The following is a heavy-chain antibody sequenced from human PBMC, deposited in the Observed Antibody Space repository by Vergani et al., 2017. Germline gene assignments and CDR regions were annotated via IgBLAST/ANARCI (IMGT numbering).Heavy chain of an antibody. Sequence: QVQLVQSGAEVKKPGASVKVSCKASGYTFTGYYMHWVRQAPGQGLEWMGWINPNSGGTNYAQKFQGRVTMTRDTSISTAYMELSRLRAEDTALYYCANPYCSSSSCYNDWYFDLWGRGTRVTVSS. V-gene: IGHV1-2*02. CDR1: GYTFTGYY. D-gene: IGHD2-2*02. CDR3: ANPYCSSSSCYNDWYFDL. J-gene: IGHJ2*01. CDR2: INPNSGGT.